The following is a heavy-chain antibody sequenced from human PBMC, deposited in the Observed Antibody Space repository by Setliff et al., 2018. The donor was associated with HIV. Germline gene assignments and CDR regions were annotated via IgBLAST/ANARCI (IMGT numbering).Heavy chain of an antibody. Sequence: SVKVSCRASGGSFSSYGLSWVRQAPGQGLEWMGGIMPIFGTANYAQKFQGRVTIIADASTNTVNMELSSLRSEDTAVYYCARGVDGSYRKFFDNWGQGTLVTVSS. J-gene: IGHJ4*02. CDR1: GGSFSSYG. D-gene: IGHD1-26*01. V-gene: IGHV1-69*13. CDR3: ARGVDGSYRKFFDN. CDR2: IMPIFGTA.